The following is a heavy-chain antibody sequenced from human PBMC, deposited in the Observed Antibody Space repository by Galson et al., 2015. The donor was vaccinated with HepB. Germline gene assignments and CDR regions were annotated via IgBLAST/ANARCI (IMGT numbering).Heavy chain of an antibody. V-gene: IGHV4-31*03. J-gene: IGHJ4*02. CDR2: IYYSGST. D-gene: IGHD3-10*01. Sequence: TLSLTCTVSGGSLGSGGYYWSWIRQHPGKGLEWIGFIYYSGSTYHNPSLKSRLTMSVDTSRNQFSMDLRSVTAADTAVYYCARKSGSGSYYEASFDYWGQGTLVTVSS. CDR1: GGSLGSGGYY. CDR3: ARKSGSGSYYEASFDY.